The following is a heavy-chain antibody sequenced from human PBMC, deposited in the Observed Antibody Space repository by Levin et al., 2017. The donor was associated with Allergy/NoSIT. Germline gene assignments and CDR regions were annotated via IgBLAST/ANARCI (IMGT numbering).Heavy chain of an antibody. CDR1: GFTFSDYE. Sequence: GGSLRLSCAASGFTFSDYEMNWVRQAPGTGLECVSYISRSGSATYYADSVKGRFTMSRDNAKNSLYLQMNSLRAEDTAVYYCARRLRRGDYYYGMDVWGQGTTVTVSS. V-gene: IGHV3-48*03. CDR3: ARRLRRGDYYYGMDV. CDR2: ISRSGSAT. J-gene: IGHJ6*02.